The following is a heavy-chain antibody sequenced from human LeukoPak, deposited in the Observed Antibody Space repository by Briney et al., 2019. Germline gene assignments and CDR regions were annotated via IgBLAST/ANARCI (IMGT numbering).Heavy chain of an antibody. CDR1: GFTFSSYG. CDR3: AKDDSAVAGFDY. D-gene: IGHD6-19*01. CDR2: ISYDGSNK. V-gene: IGHV3-30*18. Sequence: PGGSLRLSCAASGFTFSSYGMHWVGQAPGKGLEGVAVISYDGSNKYYADSVKGRFTISRDNSKNTLYLQMNSLRAEDTAVYYCAKDDSAVAGFDYWGQGTLVTVSS. J-gene: IGHJ4*02.